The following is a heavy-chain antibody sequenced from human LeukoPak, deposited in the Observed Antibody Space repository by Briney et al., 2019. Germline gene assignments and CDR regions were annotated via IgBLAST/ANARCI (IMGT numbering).Heavy chain of an antibody. CDR3: ARGGGALYYYYGMDV. CDR2: NNHSGST. D-gene: IGHD3-16*01. J-gene: IGHJ6*02. CDR1: GGSLSGYY. V-gene: IGHV4-34*01. Sequence: SESLSLTCALHGGSLSGYYWSCIRPPPREGLGWSGENNHSGSTNHNPSLTSRVTISAATSKTQFSLNLSCVTAADTAVYYCARGGGALYYYYGMDVWGQGTTVTVSS.